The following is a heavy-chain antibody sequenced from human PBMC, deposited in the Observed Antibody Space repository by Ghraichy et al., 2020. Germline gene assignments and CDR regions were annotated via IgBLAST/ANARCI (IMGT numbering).Heavy chain of an antibody. CDR3: ARGINWLDP. J-gene: IGHJ5*02. CDR2: ITTKSGNT. V-gene: IGHV1-18*01. CDR1: GYTFTNYG. Sequence: ASVKVSCKASGYTFTNYGITWVRQAPGQGLEWMGWITTKSGNTKYAQKFEGRVIMTTETSTSTAYMGLRSLRSDDTAIYYCARGINWLDPWGQGTPVTVSS.